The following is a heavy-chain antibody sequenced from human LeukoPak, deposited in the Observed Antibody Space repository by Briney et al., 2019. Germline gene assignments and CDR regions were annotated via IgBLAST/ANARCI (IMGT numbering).Heavy chain of an antibody. CDR1: GGSTSSSSYY. V-gene: IGHV4-39*07. J-gene: IGHJ4*02. CDR3: AREGGYSYGDAPLHFDY. Sequence: SETLSLTCTVSGGSTSSSSYYWGWIRQPPGKGLEWIGSIHYSGSTYYNPSLKSRVTISVDTSKNQFSLKLSSVTAADTAVYYCAREGGYSYGDAPLHFDYWGQGTLVTVSS. D-gene: IGHD5-18*01. CDR2: IHYSGST.